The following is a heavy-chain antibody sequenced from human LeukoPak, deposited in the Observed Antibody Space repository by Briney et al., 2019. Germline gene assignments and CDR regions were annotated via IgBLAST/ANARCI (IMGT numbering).Heavy chain of an antibody. D-gene: IGHD6-13*01. J-gene: IGHJ4*02. V-gene: IGHV4-39*01. CDR1: GGSISSTSHY. Sequence: PSETLSLTCTVSGGSISSTSHYWGWIRQPPGKGLEWIGSIYCSGSTYYNPSLKSRVTISVDTSKNQFSLRLSSVTATDMAVYFCARLGYSVSWTDCWGQGILVVVSS. CDR3: ARLGYSVSWTDC. CDR2: IYCSGST.